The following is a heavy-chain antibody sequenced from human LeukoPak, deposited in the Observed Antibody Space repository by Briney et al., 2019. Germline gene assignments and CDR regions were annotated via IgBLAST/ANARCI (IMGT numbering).Heavy chain of an antibody. J-gene: IGHJ6*02. CDR1: GFTFSSYT. D-gene: IGHD2-15*01. CDR2: IHNGGGTT. V-gene: IGHV3-23*01. Sequence: PGGSLRLSCTASGFTFSSYTMNWVRQAPGKGLEWVSAIHNGGGTTSYADSVKGRFTISRDNSKNTLFLQMNSLRAEDTAVYYCAKPRDCSGGSCYSLAIYYYYGMDVWGQGTTVTVSS. CDR3: AKPRDCSGGSCYSLAIYYYYGMDV.